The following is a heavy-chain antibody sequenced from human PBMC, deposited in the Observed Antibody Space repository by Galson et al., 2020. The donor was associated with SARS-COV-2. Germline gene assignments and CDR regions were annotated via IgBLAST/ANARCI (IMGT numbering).Heavy chain of an antibody. CDR3: AQYGQLMVGV. V-gene: IGHV3-23*03. CDR1: GYSFTDYV. Sequence: GGSLRLSCAASGYSFTDYVIKWVRQAPRKGLEWVSVIDTYDNHIHYADSVLGRFTISRDNSKNMVYLQMNNLRAEDTAVYYCAQYGQLMVGVWGQGTLVTVSS. D-gene: IGHD2-8*01. J-gene: IGHJ1*01. CDR2: IDTYDNHI.